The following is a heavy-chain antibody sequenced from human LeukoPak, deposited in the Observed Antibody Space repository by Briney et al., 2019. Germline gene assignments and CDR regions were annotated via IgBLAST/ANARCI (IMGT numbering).Heavy chain of an antibody. CDR1: GFTFSNYG. J-gene: IGHJ4*02. D-gene: IGHD3-3*01. CDR2: ISGSGGTK. Sequence: PGGSLRLSCAASGFTFSNYGMSWVRQAPGKGLEWVSAISGSGGTKHYADSVKGRFTISRDNSKNTLYLQMNSLRAEDTAVYYCARDSGDFWSNFDYWGQGTLVTVSS. V-gene: IGHV3-23*01. CDR3: ARDSGDFWSNFDY.